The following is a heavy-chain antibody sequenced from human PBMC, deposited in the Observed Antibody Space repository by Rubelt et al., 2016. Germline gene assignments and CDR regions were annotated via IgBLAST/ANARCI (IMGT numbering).Heavy chain of an antibody. CDR3: ASLSSSSHDAFDI. J-gene: IGHJ3*02. CDR2: IYPGDSDT. CDR1: GYSFTSYW. D-gene: IGHD6-6*01. V-gene: IGHV5-51*01. Sequence: EVQLVQSGAEVKKPGESLKISCKGYGYSFTSYWIGWVRQMPGKGLEWMGIIYPGDSDTRYRPSFQGQVTISADKSISTAYLQWSSLKASDTAMYYCASLSSSSHDAFDIWGQGTMVTVSS.